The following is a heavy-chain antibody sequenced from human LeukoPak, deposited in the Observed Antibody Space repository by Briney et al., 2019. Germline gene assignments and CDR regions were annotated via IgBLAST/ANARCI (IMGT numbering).Heavy chain of an antibody. CDR1: GGSISTYY. Sequence: SETLSLTCTVSGGSISTYYWSWIRQPPGKGLEWIGYIYYSGSTNYNPSLKSRVTISVDTSKNQFSLKLSSVTAADTAVYYCATMFHSDTSREFDYWGQGTLVTVSS. CDR3: ATMFHSDTSREFDY. CDR2: IYYSGST. J-gene: IGHJ4*02. D-gene: IGHD5-18*01. V-gene: IGHV4-59*12.